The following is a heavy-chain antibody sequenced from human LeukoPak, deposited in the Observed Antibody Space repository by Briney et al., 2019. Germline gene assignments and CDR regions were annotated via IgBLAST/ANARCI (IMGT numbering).Heavy chain of an antibody. J-gene: IGHJ5*02. CDR1: GGXFSGYY. CDR2: INHSGST. Sequence: PSETLSLTCAVYGGXFSGYYWSWIRQPPGKGREWIGEINHSGSTNYNPSLKSRVTISVDTSKNQFSLKLSSVTAADTAVYYCARGEDIVVVPAAIRHWFDPWGQGTLVTVSS. D-gene: IGHD2-2*01. V-gene: IGHV4-34*01. CDR3: ARGEDIVVVPAAIRHWFDP.